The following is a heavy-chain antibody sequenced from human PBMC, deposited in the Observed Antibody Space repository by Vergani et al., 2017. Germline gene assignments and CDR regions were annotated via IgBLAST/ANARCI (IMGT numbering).Heavy chain of an antibody. CDR1: GFTFRIYG. CDR3: AKKHCSSTSCPFDS. CDR2: IRYDGTKR. Sequence: QVQLVESGGGVVQPGGSLRLSCIASGFTFRIYGMHWVRQAPGKGLEWVAFIRYDGTKRFYGDSVKGRFTISRDNSKNTLFLQMNSLRVEDTAIYYCAKKHCSSTSCPFDSWGQGTLVTVSS. J-gene: IGHJ4*02. D-gene: IGHD2-2*01. V-gene: IGHV3-30*02.